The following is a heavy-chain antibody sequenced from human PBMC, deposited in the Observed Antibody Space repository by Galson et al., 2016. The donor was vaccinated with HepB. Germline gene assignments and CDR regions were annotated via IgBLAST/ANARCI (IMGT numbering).Heavy chain of an antibody. CDR3: AKKSLVAGTATYVFDN. CDR2: ISGSGGST. J-gene: IGHJ4*02. Sequence: SLRLSCAASGFTFSNYAMSWVRQAPGKGLEWVSAISGSGGSTYYADSVKGRLTISRDNSKNTLYLQMNSLRADDTAVYYCAKKSLVAGTATYVFDNWGQGTLVTVSS. D-gene: IGHD6-19*01. CDR1: GFTFSNYA. V-gene: IGHV3-23*01.